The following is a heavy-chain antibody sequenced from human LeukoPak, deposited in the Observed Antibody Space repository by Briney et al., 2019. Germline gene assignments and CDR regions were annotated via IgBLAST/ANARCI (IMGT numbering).Heavy chain of an antibody. CDR3: ATSWGPDTSAFRWGRDGMDV. V-gene: IGHV3-23*01. CDR2: ISKSGDHT. CDR1: GLTFNNYA. Sequence: GGSLRLSCAVSGLTFNNYAMSWVRQAPRKGLEWVSAISKSGDHTYYAASAKGRFTIYRDNSKNTQYLQMNSLRAEDTAVYYCATSWGPDTSAFRWGRDGMDVWGQGTTVTVSS. D-gene: IGHD3-16*01. J-gene: IGHJ6*02.